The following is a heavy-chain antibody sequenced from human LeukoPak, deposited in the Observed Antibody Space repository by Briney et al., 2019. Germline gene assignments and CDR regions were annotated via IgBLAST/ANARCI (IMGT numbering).Heavy chain of an antibody. Sequence: GGSLRLSCEASGFSFGSYWIHWVRQAPGKGPVWVSVINTDGSVTRYADSVKGRFTISRNNVKNTVYLQMNSLTVEDTAVYYCTGPSFDASAMGFDPWGQGTLVTVSS. D-gene: IGHD3-10*01. CDR3: TGPSFDASAMGFDP. J-gene: IGHJ5*02. CDR2: INTDGSVT. V-gene: IGHV3-74*01. CDR1: GFSFGSYW.